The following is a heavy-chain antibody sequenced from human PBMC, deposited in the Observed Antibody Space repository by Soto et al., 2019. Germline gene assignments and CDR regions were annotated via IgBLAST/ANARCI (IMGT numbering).Heavy chain of an antibody. Sequence: GGSLRLSCTASGVTFSDHRMSWIRQAPGKGLEWVSYISPSGSPLYYADSVKGRFTISRDNAKNSLYLQMSSLRAEDTALYYCARDPDTTSKIDHWGQGTQVTVSS. J-gene: IGHJ4*02. V-gene: IGHV3-11*01. D-gene: IGHD1-1*01. CDR3: ARDPDTTSKIDH. CDR1: GVTFSDHR. CDR2: ISPSGSPL.